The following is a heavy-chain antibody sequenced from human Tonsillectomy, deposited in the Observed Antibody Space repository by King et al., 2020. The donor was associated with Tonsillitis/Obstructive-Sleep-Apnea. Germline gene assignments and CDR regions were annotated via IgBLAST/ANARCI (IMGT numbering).Heavy chain of an antibody. Sequence: VQLVQSGGGLVKPGGSLRLSFAPSGFTFSDYTMNWVRQAPGKGREWVSSLSGSSSSLYYPDSVKGRSTISLDNAKNSLYLQMNSLRAEDTAVYYCAREMYCSGGSCYSEDDNWGQGTLVTVSS. D-gene: IGHD2-15*01. CDR3: AREMYCSGGSCYSEDDN. CDR2: LSGSSSSL. J-gene: IGHJ4*02. V-gene: IGHV3-21*01. CDR1: GFTFSDYT.